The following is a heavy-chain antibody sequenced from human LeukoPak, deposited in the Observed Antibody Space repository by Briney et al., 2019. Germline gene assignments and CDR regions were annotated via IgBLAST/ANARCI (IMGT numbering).Heavy chain of an antibody. J-gene: IGHJ3*02. CDR2: IYSGGST. D-gene: IGHD3-10*01. CDR3: ARSYGSGSLDI. CDR1: GFTVSSNY. Sequence: GGSLRLSCAASGFTVSSNYMSWVRQAPGKGLEWVSVIYSGGSTYYADSVKGRFTISRDNSKNTLYLQMNTLRAEDTAVYYCARSYGSGSLDIWGQGTMVTVSS. V-gene: IGHV3-53*01.